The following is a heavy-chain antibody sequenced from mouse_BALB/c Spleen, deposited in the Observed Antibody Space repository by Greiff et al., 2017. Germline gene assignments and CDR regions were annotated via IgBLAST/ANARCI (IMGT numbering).Heavy chain of an antibody. CDR3: VRVVRRDYAMDY. CDR2: IWTGGGT. V-gene: IGHV2-9-2*01. J-gene: IGHJ4*01. D-gene: IGHD2-14*01. CDR1: GFSLTSYD. Sequence: VKLVESGPGLVAPSQSLSITCTVSGFSLTSYDISWIRQPPGKGLEWLGVIWTGGGTNYNSAFMSRLSISKDNSKSQVFLKMNSLQTDDTAIYYCVRVVRRDYAMDYWGQGTSVTVSS.